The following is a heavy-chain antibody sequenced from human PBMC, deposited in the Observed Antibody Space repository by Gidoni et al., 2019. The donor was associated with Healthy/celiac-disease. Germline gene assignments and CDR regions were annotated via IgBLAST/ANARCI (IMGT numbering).Heavy chain of an antibody. J-gene: IGHJ6*02. CDR2: IRSKAYGGTT. V-gene: IGHV3-49*03. CDR3: TRFGLKWELLPLFDYYYYGMDV. D-gene: IGHD1-26*01. CDR1: GFTFGDYA. Sequence: EVQLVESGGGLVQPGRSLRLSCTASGFTFGDYAMSWFRQAPGKGLEWVGFIRSKAYGGTTEYAASVKGRFTISRDDSKSIAYLQMNSLKTEDTAVYYCTRFGLKWELLPLFDYYYYGMDVWGQGTTVTVSS.